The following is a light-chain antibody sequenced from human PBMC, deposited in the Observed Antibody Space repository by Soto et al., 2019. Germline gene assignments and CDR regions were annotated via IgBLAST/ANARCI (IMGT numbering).Light chain of an antibody. V-gene: IGKV1-39*01. CDR3: QQSYTTPLT. CDR1: QSIGRF. J-gene: IGKJ4*01. Sequence: DSQRKQAPCCVASSVVDIVTISCRASQSIGRFLNWHQHKPGKAPKVLIYTASTLQSGVPSRFSGSGSGSDFNLTIRSLQPEDFATYYCQQSYTTPLTFGGGTKVDIK. CDR2: TAS.